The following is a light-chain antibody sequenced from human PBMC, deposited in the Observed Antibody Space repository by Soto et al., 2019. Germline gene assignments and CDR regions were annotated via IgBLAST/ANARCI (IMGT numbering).Light chain of an antibody. V-gene: IGKV1-39*01. CDR3: QQSYSTLWT. CDR1: QSISSY. Sequence: DIQMTQSPSSLSASVGDRVTITCRASQSISSYLNWYQQKPGKAPKVLIYAASSLQSGVPSRFSGSGSGTDFTLTISSLQPEDSATYYCQQSYSTLWTFGQGTKVEIK. CDR2: AAS. J-gene: IGKJ1*01.